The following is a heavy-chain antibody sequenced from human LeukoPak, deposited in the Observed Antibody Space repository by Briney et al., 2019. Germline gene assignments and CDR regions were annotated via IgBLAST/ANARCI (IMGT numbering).Heavy chain of an antibody. Sequence: QVQLQESGPGLVKPSQTLSLTCTVSGGSISSGSYYWSWIRQPAGKGLEWCGRIYTSGSTNYNPSLKSRVTISVDTSKNQFSLKLSSVTAADTAVYYCAREGPFWSAIEFWGQGTLVTVSS. CDR1: GGSISSGSYY. D-gene: IGHD3-3*01. J-gene: IGHJ4*02. CDR3: AREGPFWSAIEF. V-gene: IGHV4-61*02. CDR2: IYTSGST.